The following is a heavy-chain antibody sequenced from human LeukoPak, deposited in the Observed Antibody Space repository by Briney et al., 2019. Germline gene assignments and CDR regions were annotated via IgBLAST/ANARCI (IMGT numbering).Heavy chain of an antibody. D-gene: IGHD6-19*01. CDR1: GGSFSGYY. CDR3: ASIAVAPTGYYFDY. V-gene: IGHV4-34*01. CDR2: INHSGST. J-gene: IGHJ4*02. Sequence: SETLSLTCAVYGGSFSGYYWSWIRQPPGKGLEWIGEINHSGSTNYNPSLKSRVTISVDTSKNQFSLKLSSVTAADTAVYYCASIAVAPTGYYFDYWGQGTLVTVSS.